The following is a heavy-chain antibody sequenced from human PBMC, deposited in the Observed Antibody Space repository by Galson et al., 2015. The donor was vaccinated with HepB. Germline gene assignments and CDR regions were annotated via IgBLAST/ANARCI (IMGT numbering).Heavy chain of an antibody. J-gene: IGHJ4*02. CDR2: ISGSGAGT. CDR1: GFKFSSYA. V-gene: IGHV3-23*01. Sequence: SLRLSCAASGFKFSSYAMSWVRQTPGKGLEWVSVISGSGAGTYSAESVRGRFTISRDNSKNTLYLQMNNLRADDTAVYYCAKDREAFWSGNHFDYWGQGTLVTVSS. CDR3: AKDREAFWSGNHFDY. D-gene: IGHD3-3*01.